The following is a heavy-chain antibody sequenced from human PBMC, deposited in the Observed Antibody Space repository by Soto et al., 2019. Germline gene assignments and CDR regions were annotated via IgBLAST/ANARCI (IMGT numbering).Heavy chain of an antibody. J-gene: IGHJ4*02. CDR1: GFTFGDYA. CDR3: SRENLWRSGRDPTSD. Sequence: GGSLRLSCTTSGFTFGDYAVSWFRQAPGKGLEWVGFIRSKAYTGTTEYAASVKGRFTISRDDSKSIAYLQMNSLKTEDTAVYYCSRENLWRSGRDPTSDWGQGTLVTVSS. D-gene: IGHD3-10*01. CDR2: IRSKAYTGTT. V-gene: IGHV3-49*03.